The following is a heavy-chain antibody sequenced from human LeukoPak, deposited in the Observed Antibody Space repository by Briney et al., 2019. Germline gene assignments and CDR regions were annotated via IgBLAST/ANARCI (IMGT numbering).Heavy chain of an antibody. V-gene: IGHV4-34*01. CDR1: GGSFSGYY. J-gene: IGHJ4*02. Sequence: SETLSLTCAVYGGSFSGYYWSWIRQPPGKGLEWIGEINHSGSTNYNPSFKSRVTISVDTSKNQFSLKLSSVTAADTAVYYCARGGFHRRTVTTFDYWGQGTLVTVSS. CDR2: INHSGST. CDR3: ARGGFHRRTVTTFDY. D-gene: IGHD4-11*01.